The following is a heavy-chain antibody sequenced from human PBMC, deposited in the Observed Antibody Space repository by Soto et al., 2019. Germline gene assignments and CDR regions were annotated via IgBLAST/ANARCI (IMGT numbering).Heavy chain of an antibody. V-gene: IGHV4-59*08. CDR1: GGSISSYY. J-gene: IGHJ4*02. D-gene: IGHD4-17*01. CDR3: ARAVTTLIFDY. Sequence: SETLSLTCTVSGGSISSYYWSWIRQPPGNGLEWIGYIYYSGSTNYNPSLKSRVTISVDTSKNQFSLKLSSVTAADTAVYYCARAVTTLIFDYWGQGTLVTVSS. CDR2: IYYSGST.